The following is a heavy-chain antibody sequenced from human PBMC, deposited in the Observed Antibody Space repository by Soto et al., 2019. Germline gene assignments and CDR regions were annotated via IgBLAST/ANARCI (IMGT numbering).Heavy chain of an antibody. V-gene: IGHV3-23*01. CDR3: AKDSLGDYYYYGMDV. CDR1: GFSFSRFA. Sequence: EVQLLESGGGLVQPGGSLRLSCAASGFSFSRFAMSWVRQAPGKGLEWGSGIGDSGGTTYYAESVKGRFTISRDNSKNTLFLQMNSLRAEDTAVYYCAKDSLGDYYYYGMDVWGQGATVTVSS. CDR2: IGDSGGTT. J-gene: IGHJ6*02. D-gene: IGHD2-15*01.